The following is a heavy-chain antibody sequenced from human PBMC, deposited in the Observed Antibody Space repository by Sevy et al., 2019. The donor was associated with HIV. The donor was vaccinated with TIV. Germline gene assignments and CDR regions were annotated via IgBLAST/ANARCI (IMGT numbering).Heavy chain of an antibody. Sequence: GGSLRLSCAASGFTFSRYVMHWVRQAPGKGLEWLAVLSYDGSDESYADSVRGRFTISRDNSKNTLFLQMNSLRAEDTAVYYCAKRDLNHQFLLDYRGQGTLVTVSS. J-gene: IGHJ4*02. CDR3: AKRDLNHQFLLDY. CDR1: GFTFSRYV. D-gene: IGHD2-21*01. CDR2: LSYDGSDE. V-gene: IGHV3-30*18.